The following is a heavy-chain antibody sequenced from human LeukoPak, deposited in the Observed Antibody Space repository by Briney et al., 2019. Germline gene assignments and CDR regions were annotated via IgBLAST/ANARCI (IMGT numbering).Heavy chain of an antibody. V-gene: IGHV1-8*01. CDR3: ASCIAAAGTFRYYYYYMDV. J-gene: IGHJ6*03. Sequence: ASVKVSCKASGYTFTSYDINWVRQATGQGLEWMGWMNPNSGNTGYAQKFQGRVTMTRNTSISTAYMELSSLRSEDTAVYYCASCIAAAGTFRYYYYYMDVWGKGTTVTISS. CDR2: MNPNSGNT. CDR1: GYTFTSYD. D-gene: IGHD6-13*01.